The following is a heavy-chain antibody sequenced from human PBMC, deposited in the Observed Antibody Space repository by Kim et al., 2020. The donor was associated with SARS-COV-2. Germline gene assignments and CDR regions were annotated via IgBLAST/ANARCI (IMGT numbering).Heavy chain of an antibody. Sequence: VKGRFTISRDDSKNTLYLQMNSLKTEDTAVYYCTTSFLEWLLYRPQYFDYWGQGTLVTVSS. D-gene: IGHD3-3*02. J-gene: IGHJ4*02. V-gene: IGHV3-15*01. CDR3: TTSFLEWLLYRPQYFDY.